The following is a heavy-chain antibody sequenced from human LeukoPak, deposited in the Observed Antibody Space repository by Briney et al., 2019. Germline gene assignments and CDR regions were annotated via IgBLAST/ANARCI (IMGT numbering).Heavy chain of an antibody. Sequence: GGSLRLSCAASGFTFSSYAMSWVRHAPGKGLEWVSAISGSGGSTYYADSVKGRFTISRDNSKNMLYLQMNSLRAEDTAVYYCAKDSSGWYRYYFDYGGQGTLVTVSS. D-gene: IGHD6-19*01. J-gene: IGHJ4*02. CDR3: AKDSSGWYRYYFDY. CDR2: ISGSGGST. CDR1: GFTFSSYA. V-gene: IGHV3-23*01.